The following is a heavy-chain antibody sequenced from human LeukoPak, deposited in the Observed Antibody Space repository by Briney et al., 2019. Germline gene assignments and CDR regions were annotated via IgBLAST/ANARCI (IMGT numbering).Heavy chain of an antibody. D-gene: IGHD5-24*01. CDR2: IKQDGSEK. J-gene: IGHJ4*02. CDR1: GFTFSSYW. CDR3: ARETEMANLDY. Sequence: GGSLRLSCTASGFTFSSYWMNWVRQAPGKGLEWVANIKQDGSEKYYVDCVKGRFTISRDNAKKSLYLQMNSLRAEDTAVYYCARETEMANLDYWGQGTLVTVSS. V-gene: IGHV3-7*04.